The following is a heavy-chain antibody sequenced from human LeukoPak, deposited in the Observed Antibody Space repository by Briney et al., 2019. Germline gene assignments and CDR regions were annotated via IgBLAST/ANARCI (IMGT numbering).Heavy chain of an antibody. CDR3: ARTTVIHQWAFDI. CDR1: GGSISSSSYY. CDR2: INHSGST. V-gene: IGHV4-39*07. D-gene: IGHD4-17*01. J-gene: IGHJ3*02. Sequence: PSETLSLTCTVSGGSISSSSYYWGWIRQPPGKGLEWIGEINHSGSTNYNPSLKSRVTISVDTSKNQFSLKLSSVTAADTAVYYCARTTVIHQWAFDIWGQGTMVTVSS.